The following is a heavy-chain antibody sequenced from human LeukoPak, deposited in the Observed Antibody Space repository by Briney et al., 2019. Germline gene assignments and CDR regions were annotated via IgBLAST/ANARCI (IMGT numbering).Heavy chain of an antibody. Sequence: GGSLRLSCAASGFTFSSYGMHWVRQAPGKGLEWVAVIWYDGSNKYYADSVKGRFTISRDNSKNSLYLQMNSLRAEDTAVYYCARDKWFGELLRQTYYYYGMDVWGQGTTVTVSS. J-gene: IGHJ6*02. CDR1: GFTFSSYG. CDR3: ARDKWFGELLRQTYYYYGMDV. D-gene: IGHD3-10*01. V-gene: IGHV3-33*01. CDR2: IWYDGSNK.